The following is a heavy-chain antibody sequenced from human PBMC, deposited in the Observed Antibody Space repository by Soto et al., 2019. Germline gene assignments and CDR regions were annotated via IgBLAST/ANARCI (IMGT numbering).Heavy chain of an antibody. Sequence: QLQLQESGPGLVKPSETLSLTCTVSGGSISSSSYYWGWIRQPPGKGLEWIGSLYYSGSTYYNPSLKSRVTISVDTSKNQFSLKLSSVTAADTAVYSCASLDEETHSGGYWGQGTLVTVSS. CDR3: ASLDEETHSGGY. V-gene: IGHV4-39*01. J-gene: IGHJ4*02. D-gene: IGHD6-19*01. CDR1: GGSISSSSYY. CDR2: LYYSGST.